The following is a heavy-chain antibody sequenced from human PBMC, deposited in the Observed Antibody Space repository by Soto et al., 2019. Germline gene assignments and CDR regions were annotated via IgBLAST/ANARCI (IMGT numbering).Heavy chain of an antibody. J-gene: IGHJ6*04. V-gene: IGHV3-48*02. CDR1: GFTFSSYS. CDR3: ARAYYDFWRGYAYGTLV. CDR2: ISSSSSTI. D-gene: IGHD3-3*01. Sequence: GGSLRLSCAASGFTFSSYSMNWVRQAPGKELEWVSYISSSSSTIYYADSVKGRFTISRDNAKNSLYLQMNSLRDEDTAVYYCARAYYDFWRGYAYGTLVSYTAPTVTV.